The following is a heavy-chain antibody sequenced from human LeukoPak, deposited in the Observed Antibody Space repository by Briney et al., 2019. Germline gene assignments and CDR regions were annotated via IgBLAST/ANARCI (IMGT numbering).Heavy chain of an antibody. Sequence: PSETLSLTCTVSGGSISSSSYYWGWIRQPPGKGLEWIGSIYYSGSTYYNPSLKSRVTISVDTSKNQFSLKLSSVTAADTAVYYCARRSVVVPAALSFDYWGQGTLVTVSS. J-gene: IGHJ4*02. V-gene: IGHV4-39*07. CDR2: IYYSGST. CDR1: GGSISSSSYY. D-gene: IGHD2-2*01. CDR3: ARRSVVVPAALSFDY.